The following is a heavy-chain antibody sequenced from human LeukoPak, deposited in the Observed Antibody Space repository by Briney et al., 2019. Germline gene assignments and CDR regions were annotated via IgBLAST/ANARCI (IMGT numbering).Heavy chain of an antibody. Sequence: GASVKVSCKASGYTFTGYYMHWVRQAPGQGLEWMGWINPNSGGTNYAQKFQGRVTMTRDTSISTAYMELSRLRSDDTAVYYCAREQQLVTNNYYYLEYGMDVWGQGTTVTVS. CDR3: AREQQLVTNNYYYLEYGMDV. J-gene: IGHJ6*02. CDR1: GYTFTGYY. D-gene: IGHD6-13*01. V-gene: IGHV1-2*02. CDR2: INPNSGGT.